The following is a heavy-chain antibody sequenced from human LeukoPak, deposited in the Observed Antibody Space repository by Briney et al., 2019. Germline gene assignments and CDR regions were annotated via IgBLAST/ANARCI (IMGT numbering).Heavy chain of an antibody. D-gene: IGHD3-3*01. V-gene: IGHV3-64D*06. Sequence: PGGSLRLSCAASGFTFSSYAMHWVRQAPGKGLEYVSAISSNGGSTYYADSVKGRFTISRDNSKNTPYLQMSSLRAEDTAVYYCVKGRAYYDFWSGYSHYYYYGMDVWGQGTTVTVSS. CDR3: VKGRAYYDFWSGYSHYYYYGMDV. CDR2: ISSNGGST. J-gene: IGHJ6*02. CDR1: GFTFSSYA.